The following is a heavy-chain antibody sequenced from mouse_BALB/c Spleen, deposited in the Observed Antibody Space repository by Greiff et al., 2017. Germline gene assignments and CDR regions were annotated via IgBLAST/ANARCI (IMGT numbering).Heavy chain of an antibody. CDR1: EYEFPSHD. D-gene: IGHD1-1*01. V-gene: IGHV5-2*01. CDR3: ARHGDGSFYYAMDY. CDR2: INSDGGST. Sequence: DVKLVESGGGLVQPGESLKLSCESTEYEFPSHDMSWVRKTPEKRLELVAAINSDGGSTYYPDTMERRFIISRDNTQKTLDLQMSSLRSEDTALYYCARHGDGSFYYAMDYWGQGTTVTVSS. J-gene: IGHJ4*01.